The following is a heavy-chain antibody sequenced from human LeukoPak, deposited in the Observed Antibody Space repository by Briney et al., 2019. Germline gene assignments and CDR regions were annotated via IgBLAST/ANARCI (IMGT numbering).Heavy chain of an antibody. CDR3: ATNYDLDS. Sequence: GGSLRLSCAASGFTFSGSAMHWVRQASGKGLEWVGRIRSKANSYATAYAASVKGRFTISRDNSKNTLYLQMSSLRAEDAALYYCATNYDLDSWGQGTLVTVSS. CDR2: IRSKANSYAT. CDR1: GFTFSGSA. D-gene: IGHD1-7*01. J-gene: IGHJ4*02. V-gene: IGHV3-73*01.